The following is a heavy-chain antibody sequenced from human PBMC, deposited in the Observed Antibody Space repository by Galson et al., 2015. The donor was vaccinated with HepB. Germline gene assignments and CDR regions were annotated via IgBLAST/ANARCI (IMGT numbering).Heavy chain of an antibody. Sequence: VKVSCKVSGYTLTELSMHWVRQAPGKGLEWMGGFDPEDGETIYAQKFQGRVTMTEDTSTDTAYMELSSLRSEDTAVYYCATDPKGFLYGAPGIDYWGQGTLVTVSS. D-gene: IGHD4-17*01. J-gene: IGHJ4*02. CDR2: FDPEDGET. V-gene: IGHV1-24*01. CDR3: ATDPKGFLYGAPGIDY. CDR1: GYTLTELS.